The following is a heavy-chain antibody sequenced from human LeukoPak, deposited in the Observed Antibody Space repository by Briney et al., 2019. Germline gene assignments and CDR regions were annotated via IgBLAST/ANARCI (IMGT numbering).Heavy chain of an antibody. CDR2: IYYSGST. V-gene: IGHV4-59*01. CDR3: AREADQMTAFDI. CDR1: GGSISSYY. J-gene: IGHJ3*02. D-gene: IGHD5-24*01. Sequence: SETLSLTCTVSGGSISSYYWSWIRQPPGKGLEWIGYIYYSGSTNYNPSLKSRVTISVDTSKNQFSLKLSSVTAADTAVYYCAREADQMTAFDIWGQGTMVTVSS.